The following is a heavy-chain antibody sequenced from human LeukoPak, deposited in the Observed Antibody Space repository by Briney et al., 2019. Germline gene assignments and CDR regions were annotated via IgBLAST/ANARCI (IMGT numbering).Heavy chain of an antibody. Sequence: SETLSLTCTVSGGSISSYYWSWIRQPPGKGLEWIGYIYYSGSTNYNPSLKSRVTISVDTSKNQFSLKLSSVTAADTAVYYCARVQSGYDHYYYYGMDVGGQGTTVTVSS. D-gene: IGHD5-12*01. V-gene: IGHV4-59*01. CDR3: ARVQSGYDHYYYYGMDV. J-gene: IGHJ6*02. CDR1: GGSISSYY. CDR2: IYYSGST.